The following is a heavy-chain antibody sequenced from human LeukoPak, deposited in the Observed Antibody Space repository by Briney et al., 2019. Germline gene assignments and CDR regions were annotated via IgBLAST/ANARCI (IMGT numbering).Heavy chain of an antibody. CDR3: ARARSWRISYYYYGMDV. V-gene: IGHV4-59*01. J-gene: IGHJ6*02. CDR2: IYYSGST. D-gene: IGHD2/OR15-2a*01. CDR1: GGSISSYY. Sequence: SETLSLTCTVSGGSISSYYWSWIRQPPGKGLEWIGYIYYSGSTNYNPSLKSRVTISVGTSKNQFSLKLSSVTAADTAVYYCARARSWRISYYYYGMDVWGQGTTVTVSS.